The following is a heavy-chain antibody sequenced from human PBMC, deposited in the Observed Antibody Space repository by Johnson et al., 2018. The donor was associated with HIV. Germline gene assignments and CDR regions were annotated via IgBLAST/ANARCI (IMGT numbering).Heavy chain of an antibody. V-gene: IGHV3-15*01. CDR1: GFTFSHAW. Sequence: VQLVESGGGVVQPGGSLRLSCAASGFTFSHAWMTWVRQAPGKGLEWVGRIKSKTDGGTTDYAAPVNGRFTISRDDSKNTLYLQMNSLKTEDTAVYYCTTLAESSSSMYAFDIWGQGTMLTVSS. D-gene: IGHD6-6*01. J-gene: IGHJ3*02. CDR3: TTLAESSSSMYAFDI. CDR2: IKSKTDGGTT.